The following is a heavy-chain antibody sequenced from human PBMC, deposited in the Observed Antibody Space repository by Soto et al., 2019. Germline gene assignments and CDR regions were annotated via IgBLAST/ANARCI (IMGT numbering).Heavy chain of an antibody. D-gene: IGHD3-10*02. Sequence: QVQLVQSGAEATKPGSSVKVSCKASGDTFSSYDISWVRQAPGKGLEWMGRIIPTSGRTNYAQKFQGRLSISADDSTSTAYMELTSLESEDTAVYYCARDPLSSFAMDVWGQGATVTVSS. V-gene: IGHV1-69*18. CDR1: GDTFSSYD. CDR2: IIPTSGRT. J-gene: IGHJ6*02. CDR3: ARDPLSSFAMDV.